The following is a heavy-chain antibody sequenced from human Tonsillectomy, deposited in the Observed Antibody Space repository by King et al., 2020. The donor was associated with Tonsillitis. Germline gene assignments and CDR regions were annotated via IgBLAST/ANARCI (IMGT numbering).Heavy chain of an antibody. J-gene: IGHJ6*02. CDR3: ARAITMVREYGMDV. D-gene: IGHD3-10*01. V-gene: IGHV3-74*01. Sequence: VHLVESGGGLVQPGGSLRLSCAASGFTFSSYWMHWVRQAPGKGLVWVSRINSDGSSTSYADSVKGRFTISRDNAKNTLYLQMNSLRAEDTAVYYCARAITMVREYGMDVWGQGTTVTVSS. CDR2: INSDGSST. CDR1: GFTFSSYW.